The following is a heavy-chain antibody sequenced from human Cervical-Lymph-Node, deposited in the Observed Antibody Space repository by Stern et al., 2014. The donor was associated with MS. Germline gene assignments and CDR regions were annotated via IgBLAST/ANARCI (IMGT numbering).Heavy chain of an antibody. CDR2: IYYSGSP. Sequence: QVQLQESGPGLVKPSETLSLTCTVSGGSVSSGSYYWSWLRQPPGKGLEWVGYIYYSGSPNYNPSLKSRVTISVDTSKNQFSLKLSSVTAADTAVYYCASNTHYYDSSGYYRKGAFDIWGQGTMVTVSS. CDR3: ASNTHYYDSSGYYRKGAFDI. V-gene: IGHV4-61*01. D-gene: IGHD3-22*01. J-gene: IGHJ3*02. CDR1: GGSVSSGSYY.